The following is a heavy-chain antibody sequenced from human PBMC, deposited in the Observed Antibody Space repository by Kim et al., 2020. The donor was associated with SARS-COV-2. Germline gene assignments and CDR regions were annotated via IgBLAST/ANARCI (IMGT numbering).Heavy chain of an antibody. V-gene: IGHV3-15*01. CDR3: TTRITMVRGVIIIGNYYYYYGMDV. CDR1: GFTFSNAW. D-gene: IGHD3-10*01. Sequence: GGSLRLSCAASGFTFSNAWMSWVRQAPGKGLEWVGRIKSKTDGGTTDYAAPVKGRFTISRDDSKNTLYLQMNSLKTEDTAVYYCTTRITMVRGVIIIGNYYYYYGMDVWGQGTTVTVSS. CDR2: IKSKTDGGTT. J-gene: IGHJ6*02.